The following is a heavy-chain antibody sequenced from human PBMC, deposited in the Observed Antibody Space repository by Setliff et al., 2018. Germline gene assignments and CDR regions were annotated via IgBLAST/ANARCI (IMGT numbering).Heavy chain of an antibody. CDR2: IIPIFGTA. CDR1: GGTFSSYA. V-gene: IGHV1-69*05. Sequence: GASVKVSCKASGGTFSSYAISWVRQAPGQGLEWMGGIIPIFGTANYAQKFQGRVTITTDESTSTAYMELSSLRSEDTAVYYCARDWYCDSSGYLSQRHDAFDIWGQGTMGTVSS. CDR3: ARDWYCDSSGYLSQRHDAFDI. D-gene: IGHD3-22*01. J-gene: IGHJ3*02.